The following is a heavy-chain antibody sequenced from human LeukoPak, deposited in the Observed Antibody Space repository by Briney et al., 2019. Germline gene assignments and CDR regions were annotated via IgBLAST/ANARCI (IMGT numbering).Heavy chain of an antibody. CDR1: GYSFTSYW. CDR3: AREYCSGGSCYQSTHSYMDV. J-gene: IGHJ6*03. D-gene: IGHD2-15*01. Sequence: GESLKISCKGSGYSFTSYWIGWVRQMPGKGLEWMGIIYPGDSDTRYSPSFQGQVTISADKSISTAYLQWSSLKASDTAMYYCAREYCSGGSCYQSTHSYMDVWGKGTTVTVSS. V-gene: IGHV5-51*01. CDR2: IYPGDSDT.